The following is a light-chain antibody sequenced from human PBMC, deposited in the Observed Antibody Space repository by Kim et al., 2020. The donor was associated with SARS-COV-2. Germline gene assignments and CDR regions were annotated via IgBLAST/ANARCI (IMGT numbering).Light chain of an antibody. CDR3: QQYRTYPWT. CDR2: MAS. CDR1: RNIDTY. J-gene: IGKJ1*01. V-gene: IGKV1-5*03. Sequence: ESVGDRVTITCRASRNIDTYLAWYQQKPGKAPKRLIYMASNLKSGVPSTFSGSGSGTEFTLIISNLQPDDFATYYCQQYRTYPWTFGQGTKVDIK.